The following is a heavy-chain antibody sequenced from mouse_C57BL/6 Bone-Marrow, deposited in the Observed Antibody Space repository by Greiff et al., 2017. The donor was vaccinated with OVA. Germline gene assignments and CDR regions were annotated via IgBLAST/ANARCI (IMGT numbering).Heavy chain of an antibody. J-gene: IGHJ3*01. CDR1: GYTFTSYW. CDR2: IDPSDSYT. CDR3: ARRLYFANHDWFAY. Sequence: QVQLQQPGAELVKPGASVKLSCKASGYTFTSYWMQWVKQRPGQGLEWIGEIDPSDSYTKYNQKFKGKATLTVDTSASIAYMRLRCLDSEDSSFEYCARRLYFANHDWFAYWGQGTLVTVSA. D-gene: IGHD2-1*01. V-gene: IGHV1-50*01.